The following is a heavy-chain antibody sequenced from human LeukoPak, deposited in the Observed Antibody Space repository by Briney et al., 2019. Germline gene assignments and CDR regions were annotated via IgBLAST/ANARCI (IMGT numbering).Heavy chain of an antibody. V-gene: IGHV3-48*03. CDR3: ARGLLWFGELSPFDY. D-gene: IGHD3-10*01. Sequence: GGSLRLSCAASGSTFSSYEMNWVRQAPGKGLEWVSYISSSGSTIYYADSVKGRFTISRDNAKNSLYLQMNSLRAEDTAVYYCARGLLWFGELSPFDYWGQGTLVTVSS. CDR1: GSTFSSYE. J-gene: IGHJ4*02. CDR2: ISSSGSTI.